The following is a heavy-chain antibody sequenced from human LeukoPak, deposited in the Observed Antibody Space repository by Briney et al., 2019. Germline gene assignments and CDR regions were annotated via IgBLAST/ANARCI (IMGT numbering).Heavy chain of an antibody. CDR3: ARDYYYDSSGYYPTPHDAFDI. CDR2: INPNSGGT. Sequence: ASVKVSCKASGYTFTGNYMHWVRQAPGQGLEWMGWINPNSGGTNYAQKFQGRVTMTRDTSISTAYMELSRLRSDDTAVYYCARDYYYDSSGYYPTPHDAFDIWGQGTMVTVSS. V-gene: IGHV1-2*02. CDR1: GYTFTGNY. D-gene: IGHD3-22*01. J-gene: IGHJ3*02.